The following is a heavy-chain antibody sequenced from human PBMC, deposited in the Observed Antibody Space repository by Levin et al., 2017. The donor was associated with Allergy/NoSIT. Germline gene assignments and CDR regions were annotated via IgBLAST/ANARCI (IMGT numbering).Heavy chain of an antibody. CDR3: AGGQWLVRGFHF. CDR1: GFTVSGNY. Sequence: GGSLRLSCSASGFTVSGNYMAWVRQAPGKGLEWISVIYSGGSTFFADSVKYRCSMSRDKSKNTLYIKMDSLRGDDTGLYCWAGGQWLVRGFHFWGQGTQVTVSS. CDR2: IYSGGST. D-gene: IGHD6-19*01. V-gene: IGHV3-66*01. J-gene: IGHJ4*02.